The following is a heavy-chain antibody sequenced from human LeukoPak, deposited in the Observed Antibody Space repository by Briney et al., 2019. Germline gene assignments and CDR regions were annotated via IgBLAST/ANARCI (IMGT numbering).Heavy chain of an antibody. V-gene: IGHV3-74*01. J-gene: IGHJ3*02. CDR1: GFTFNSHW. CDR2: INGDGSST. Sequence: PGGSLRLSCAASGFTFNSHWMHWVRQAPGKGLLWVSGINGDGSSTSNEDSVKGRFTTSRDNAKNTLYLQMNSLRAEDTAVYYCVRELGAFDIWGQGTMVTVSS. CDR3: VRELGAFDI.